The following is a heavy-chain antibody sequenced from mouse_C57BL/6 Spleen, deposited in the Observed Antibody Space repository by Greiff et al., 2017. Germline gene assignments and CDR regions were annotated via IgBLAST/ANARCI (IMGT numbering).Heavy chain of an antibody. V-gene: IGHV1-63*01. Sequence: VQLQQSGAELVRPGTSVKMSCKASGYTFTNYWIGWAKQRPGHGLEWIGDIYPGGGYTNYNEKFKGKATLTADTSSSTAYMQFSSLTSEDSAIYYCARGTTYSSSPYYAMDYWGQGTSGTVSS. CDR3: ARGTTYSSSPYYAMDY. CDR1: GYTFTNYW. CDR2: IYPGGGYT. J-gene: IGHJ4*01. D-gene: IGHD1-1*01.